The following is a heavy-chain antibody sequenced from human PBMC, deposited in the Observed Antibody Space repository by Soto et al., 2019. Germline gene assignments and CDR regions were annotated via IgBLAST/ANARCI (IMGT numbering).Heavy chain of an antibody. V-gene: IGHV3-30*18. CDR3: AKARADAAMVTSTDY. Sequence: GGSLILSCAASGFTFSSYGMHWVCQAPGKGLEWVAVISYDGSNKYYADSVKGRLTISRDNSKNTLYLQMNSLRAEDTAVYYCAKARADAAMVTSTDYWGQGTLVTVSS. CDR1: GFTFSSYG. D-gene: IGHD5-18*01. J-gene: IGHJ4*02. CDR2: ISYDGSNK.